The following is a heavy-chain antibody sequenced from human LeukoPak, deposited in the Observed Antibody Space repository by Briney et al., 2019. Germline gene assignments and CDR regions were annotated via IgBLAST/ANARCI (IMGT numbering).Heavy chain of an antibody. Sequence: GGSLRLSCVGSRFTISKYWMHWVRQAPGTGLVWVSRIHPDGSITAYADSVKGRFTISRDNSKHTLFLQMSSLRAEDTAVYYCAKGSPLDLGAGESYYYGMGVWGQGTTVTVSS. D-gene: IGHD3-10*01. CDR1: RFTISKYW. J-gene: IGHJ6*02. CDR3: AKGSPLDLGAGESYYYGMGV. V-gene: IGHV3-74*03. CDR2: IHPDGSIT.